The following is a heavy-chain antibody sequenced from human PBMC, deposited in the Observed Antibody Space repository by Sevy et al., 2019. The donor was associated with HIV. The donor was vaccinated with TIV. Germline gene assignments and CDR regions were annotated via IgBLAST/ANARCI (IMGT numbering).Heavy chain of an antibody. D-gene: IGHD2-15*01. V-gene: IGHV3-49*03. Sequence: GGSLRLSCTASGFTFGDYAMSWFRQAPGKGLEWVGFIRSKAYGGTTEYAASVKGRFTISRDDSKSIAYLQMNSLKTGDTAVYYCTNLCSGGSCYYSAYFGMDVWGQGTPVTVSS. CDR2: IRSKAYGGTT. J-gene: IGHJ6*02. CDR1: GFTFGDYA. CDR3: TNLCSGGSCYYSAYFGMDV.